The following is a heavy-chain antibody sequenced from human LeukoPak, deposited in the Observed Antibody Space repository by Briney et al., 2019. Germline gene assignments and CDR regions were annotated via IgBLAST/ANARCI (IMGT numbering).Heavy chain of an antibody. CDR1: GFTFSTSW. CDR2: INQAGSEI. D-gene: IGHD6-13*01. CDR3: ARGSSSY. Sequence: GGSLRLSCAASGFTFSTSWMSWVRQAPGKGLEWVANINQAGSEIYYVDSVKGRFTISRDNAKNSLYLQMNSLRAEDTAVYYCARGSSSYWGQGTLVTVSS. V-gene: IGHV3-7*01. J-gene: IGHJ4*01.